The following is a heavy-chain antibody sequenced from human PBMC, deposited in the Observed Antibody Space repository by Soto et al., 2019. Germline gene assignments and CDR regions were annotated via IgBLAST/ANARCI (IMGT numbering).Heavy chain of an antibody. CDR1: GFTFSSYA. V-gene: IGHV3-30-3*01. J-gene: IGHJ6*02. D-gene: IGHD1-1*01. CDR2: ISYDGSNK. CDR3: AREEGTRPEDV. Sequence: PGGSLRLSCAASGFTFSSYAIHWVRQAPGKGLEWVALISYDGSNKYYADSVKGRFTISRDNSKNTLYLQMDSLRAEDTAVYYCAREEGTRPEDVWGQGTTVTV.